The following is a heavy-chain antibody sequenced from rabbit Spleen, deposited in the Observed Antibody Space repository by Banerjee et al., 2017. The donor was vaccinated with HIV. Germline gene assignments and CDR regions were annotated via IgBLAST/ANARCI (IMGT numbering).Heavy chain of an antibody. D-gene: IGHD1-1*01. CDR3: ARDTSSSFSSYGMDL. CDR1: GFSFSSIYW. CDR2: IAGSSSGFT. J-gene: IGHJ6*01. Sequence: QQQLEESGGGLVKPGGTLTLTCTASGFSFSSIYWICWVRQAPGKGLEWIACIAGSSSGFTYSATWAKGRFTCSKTSSTTVTLQMTSLTVADTATYFCARDTSSSFSSYGMDLWGPGTLVTVS. V-gene: IGHV1S45*01.